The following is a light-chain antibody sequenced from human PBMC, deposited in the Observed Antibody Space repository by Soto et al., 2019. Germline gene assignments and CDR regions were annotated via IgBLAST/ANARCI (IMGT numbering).Light chain of an antibody. CDR1: QSISTY. J-gene: IGKJ1*01. Sequence: DIQMTQSPSTLSASVGDRVTITCRASQSISTYLAWYQQKPGKAPKLLIYKASNLETGVPSRFSGSGSGTEFTLTISSLQPGDPATYYCQQYNTYSRTFGLGTKVAIK. V-gene: IGKV1-5*03. CDR3: QQYNTYSRT. CDR2: KAS.